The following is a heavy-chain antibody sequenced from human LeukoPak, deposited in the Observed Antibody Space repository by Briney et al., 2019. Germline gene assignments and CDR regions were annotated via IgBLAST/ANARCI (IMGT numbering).Heavy chain of an antibody. Sequence: GGSLRLSCAASEFLFSNYWMHWVRQVPGEGLVWVSRIDSDGSPTAYADSVEGRFTISRDNAKNSVYLQMNSLRAEDTAVYYCARDPRPKYSSSWSRPKVFFFDYWAREPWSPSPQ. CDR3: ARDPRPKYSSSWSRPKVFFFDY. D-gene: IGHD6-13*01. J-gene: IGHJ4*02. CDR2: IDSDGSPT. CDR1: EFLFSNYW. V-gene: IGHV3-74*01.